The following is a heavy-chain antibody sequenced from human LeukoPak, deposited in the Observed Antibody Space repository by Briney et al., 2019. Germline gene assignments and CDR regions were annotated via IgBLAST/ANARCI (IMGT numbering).Heavy chain of an antibody. Sequence: PGGSLRLSRAASGFTFSSYWMHWVRQAPGKGLEWVANVKQDGSTKYYMDSVKGRFTISRDNAKNSLYLQMNSLRAEDTAVYFCARSIGAAGSYWGQGTLVTVSS. CDR2: VKQDGSTK. J-gene: IGHJ4*02. CDR3: ARSIGAAGSY. D-gene: IGHD6-13*01. V-gene: IGHV3-7*01. CDR1: GFTFSSYW.